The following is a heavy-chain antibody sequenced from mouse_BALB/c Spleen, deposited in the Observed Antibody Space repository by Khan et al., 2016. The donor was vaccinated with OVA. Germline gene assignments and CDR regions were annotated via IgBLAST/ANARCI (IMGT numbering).Heavy chain of an antibody. CDR2: ISTYYGDA. CDR1: GYTLTDFT. V-gene: IGHV1S137*01. Sequence: QVQLKQSGAELVRPGVSVKISCKGSGYTLTDFTLHWVKQSHAMSLEWIGVISTYYGDATYNQRFKDKATMTVDKSSSTAYMELARLTSEDSAIYYCTRGGGGNRFAYWGQGTLVTVSA. CDR3: TRGGGGNRFAY. J-gene: IGHJ3*01.